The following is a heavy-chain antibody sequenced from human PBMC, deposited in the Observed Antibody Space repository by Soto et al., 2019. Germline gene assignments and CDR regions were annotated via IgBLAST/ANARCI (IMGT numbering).Heavy chain of an antibody. CDR2: ISGTAGIT. CDR3: AKASLTIPLDGMDV. CDR1: GFTFNIYP. D-gene: IGHD3-3*01. J-gene: IGHJ6*02. V-gene: IGHV3-23*01. Sequence: GGSLRLSCAASGFTFNIYPMTWVRQAPGKGLEWVSAISGTAGITYYADSVKGRFTISRDNSKNTLYLQMNSLRAEDTAVYFCAKASLTIPLDGMDVWGQGTTVTVSS.